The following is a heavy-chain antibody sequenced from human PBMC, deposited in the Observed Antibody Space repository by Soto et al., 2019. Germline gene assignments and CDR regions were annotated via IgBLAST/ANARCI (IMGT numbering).Heavy chain of an antibody. D-gene: IGHD2-15*01. Sequence: QLVESGGRGVQPGRSLRLSCEASEFTFSSYAMHWVRQAPGRGLEWVALISFDGANEYYADSVKGRFIISRDNSKSMVYLQMNSLRPDDTAIYYCARPIPRWSYHYGMDVWGQGTTLTVSS. CDR1: EFTFSSYA. CDR3: ARPIPRWSYHYGMDV. V-gene: IGHV3-30-3*01. CDR2: ISFDGANE. J-gene: IGHJ6*02.